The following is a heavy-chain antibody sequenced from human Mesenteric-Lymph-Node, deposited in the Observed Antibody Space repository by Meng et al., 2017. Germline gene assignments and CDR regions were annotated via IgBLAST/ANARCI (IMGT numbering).Heavy chain of an antibody. CDR1: GFTFSSYG. J-gene: IGHJ3*01. V-gene: IGHV3-33*01. CDR3: ARTEDYFCDADCYSVRGVFDV. Sequence: GGSLRLSCAASGFTFSSYGMHWVRQAPGKGLEWVAVIWHDGTNKYYADSVKGRFTISRDNSKNTLYLQMDSLRAEDTAVYYCARTEDYFCDADCYSVRGVFDVWGPGTMVTVSS. CDR2: IWHDGTNK. D-gene: IGHD2-21*02.